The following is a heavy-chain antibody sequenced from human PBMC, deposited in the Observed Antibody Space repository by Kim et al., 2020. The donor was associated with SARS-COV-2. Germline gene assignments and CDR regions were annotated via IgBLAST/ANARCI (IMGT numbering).Heavy chain of an antibody. D-gene: IGHD4-17*01. Sequence: GGSLRLSCAASGFTFSSYAMHWVRQAPGKGLEWVAVISYDGSNKYYADSVKGRFTISRDNSKNTLYLQMNSLRAEDTAVYYCARDLGDYGDQRWFDPWGQGTLVTVSS. V-gene: IGHV3-30-3*01. CDR1: GFTFSSYA. CDR3: ARDLGDYGDQRWFDP. J-gene: IGHJ5*02. CDR2: ISYDGSNK.